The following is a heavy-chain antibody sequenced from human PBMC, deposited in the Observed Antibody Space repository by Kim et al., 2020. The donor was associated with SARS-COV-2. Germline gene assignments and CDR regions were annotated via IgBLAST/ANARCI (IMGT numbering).Heavy chain of an antibody. J-gene: IGHJ5*02. Sequence: GSTYYADSVKGRFTISRDNSKNPLYLQMNSLRAEDTAVYYCAKGKGWFDPWGQGTLVTVSS. CDR2: GST. V-gene: IGHV3-23*01. CDR3: AKGKGWFDP.